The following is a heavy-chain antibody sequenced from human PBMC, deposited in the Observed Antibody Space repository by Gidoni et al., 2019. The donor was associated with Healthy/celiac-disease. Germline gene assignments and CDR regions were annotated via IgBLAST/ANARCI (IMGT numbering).Heavy chain of an antibody. V-gene: IGHV1-18*04. CDR2: ISAYNGNT. Sequence: QVQLVQAGAEVKKPGDSVKVPCKASGYTVTSYGISWVRQAPGQGLAWMGWISAYNGNTNDAQKLQGRVTMTTDTSTSTAYMELRSLRSDDTAVYYCARDLIAAAPFSPFDYWGQGTLVTVSS. J-gene: IGHJ4*02. D-gene: IGHD6-13*01. CDR1: GYTVTSYG. CDR3: ARDLIAAAPFSPFDY.